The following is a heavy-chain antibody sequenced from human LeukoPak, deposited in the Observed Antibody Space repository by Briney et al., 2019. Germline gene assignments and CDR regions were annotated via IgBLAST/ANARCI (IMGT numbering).Heavy chain of an antibody. J-gene: IGHJ4*02. CDR1: GGSISSSSYY. V-gene: IGHV4-39*07. CDR2: IYYSGST. CDR3: ARETFLGYLFDY. D-gene: IGHD2-21*01. Sequence: PSETLSLTCTVSGGSISSSSYYWGWIRQPPGKGLEWIGSIYYSGSTYYNPSLKSRVTISVDTSKNQFSLKLSSVTAADTAVYYCARETFLGYLFDYWGQGTPVTVSS.